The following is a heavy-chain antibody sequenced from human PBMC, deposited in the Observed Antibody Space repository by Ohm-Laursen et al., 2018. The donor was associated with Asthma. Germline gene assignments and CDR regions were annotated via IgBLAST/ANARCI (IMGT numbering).Heavy chain of an antibody. V-gene: IGHV1-69*01. D-gene: IGHD2-2*01. J-gene: IGHJ6*02. CDR2: IIPIFGTA. Sequence: SSVKVSCKASGGTFSSYAISWVRQAPGQGLEWMGGIIPIFGTANYAQKFQGRVTITADESTSTAYMELSSLRSEDTAVYYCARDRYCSSTSCYYYYGMDVWGQGTTVTVSS. CDR1: GGTFSSYA. CDR3: ARDRYCSSTSCYYYYGMDV.